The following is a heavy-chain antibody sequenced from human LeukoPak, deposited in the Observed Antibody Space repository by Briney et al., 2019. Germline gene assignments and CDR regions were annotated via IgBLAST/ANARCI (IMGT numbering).Heavy chain of an antibody. CDR2: ISSSGDYP. J-gene: IGHJ4*02. V-gene: IGHV3-21*04. CDR1: GFTFSFYS. CDR3: AKVTGYSSGWIDY. Sequence: GGSLRLSCAASGFTFSFYSMNWVRQAPGKGLEWVSSISSSGDYPYYADSLKGRFTISRDNAKNSLNLQMNSLRAEDTAVYYCAKVTGYSSGWIDYWGQGTLVTVSS. D-gene: IGHD6-19*01.